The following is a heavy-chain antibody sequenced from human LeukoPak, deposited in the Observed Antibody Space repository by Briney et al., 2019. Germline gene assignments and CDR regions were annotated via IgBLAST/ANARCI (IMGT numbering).Heavy chain of an antibody. CDR3: ARVGGEGYSGYDYPAHAFDI. J-gene: IGHJ3*02. CDR2: IIPIFGTA. CDR1: GGTFSSYA. Sequence: SVKVSCKASGGTFSSYAISWVRQAPGQGLEWMGGIIPIFGTANYAQKFQGRATIAADKSTSTAYMELSSLRSEDTAVYYCARVGGEGYSGYDYPAHAFDIWGQGTMVTVSS. V-gene: IGHV1-69*06. D-gene: IGHD5-12*01.